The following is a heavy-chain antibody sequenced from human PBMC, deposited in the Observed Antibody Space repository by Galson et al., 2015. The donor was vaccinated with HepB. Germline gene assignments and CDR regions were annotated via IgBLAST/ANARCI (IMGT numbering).Heavy chain of an antibody. D-gene: IGHD6-19*01. CDR2: ISSSSSYT. V-gene: IGHV3-11*05. CDR1: GFTFSDYY. Sequence: RLSCAASGFTFSDYYMSWIRQAPGKGLEWVSYISSSSSYTNYADSVKGRFTISRDNAKNSLYLQMNSLRAEDTAVYYCARDGEQWPFDYWGQGTLVTVSS. CDR3: ARDGEQWPFDY. J-gene: IGHJ4*02.